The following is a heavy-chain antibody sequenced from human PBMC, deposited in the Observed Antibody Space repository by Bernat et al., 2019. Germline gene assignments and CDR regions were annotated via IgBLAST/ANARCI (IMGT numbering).Heavy chain of an antibody. J-gene: IGHJ3*02. D-gene: IGHD4-17*01. CDR3: ARDREGYGDPDAFDI. Sequence: QVQLVQSGAEVKKPGASVKVSCKASGYTFTGYYMHWVRLAPGQGLEWMGRINPNSGGTNYAQKFQGRVTMTRDTSISTAYMELSRLRSDDTAVYYCARDREGYGDPDAFDIWGQGTMVTVSS. CDR2: INPNSGGT. V-gene: IGHV1-2*06. CDR1: GYTFTGYY.